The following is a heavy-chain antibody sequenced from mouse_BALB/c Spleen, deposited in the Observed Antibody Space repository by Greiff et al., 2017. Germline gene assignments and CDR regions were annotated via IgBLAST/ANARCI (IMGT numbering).Heavy chain of an antibody. V-gene: IGHV2-9*02. Sequence: QVQLKESGPGLVAPSQSLSITCTASGFSLTSYGVHWVRQPPGKGLEWLGVIWAGGSTNYNSALMSRLSISKDNSKSQVFLKMNSLQTDDTAMYYCARGNGNYDHYARDYWGQGTSGTVSS. CDR3: ARGNGNYDHYARDY. D-gene: IGHD2-1*01. CDR2: IWAGGST. CDR1: GFSLTSYG. J-gene: IGHJ4*01.